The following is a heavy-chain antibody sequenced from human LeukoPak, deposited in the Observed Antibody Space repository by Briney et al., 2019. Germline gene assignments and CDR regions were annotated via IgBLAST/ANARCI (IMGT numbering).Heavy chain of an antibody. CDR3: ARDLGEQWLVLGPSEDY. J-gene: IGHJ4*02. V-gene: IGHV3-21*01. D-gene: IGHD6-19*01. CDR2: INSRSDTI. CDR1: GFTFSSYT. Sequence: PGGSQRLSCAASGFTFSSYTMHWVRQAPGKGLDWVSSINSRSDTIFYAESVRGRFTISRDNAKNSLYLQMNSLRAEDTAVYYCARDLGEQWLVLGPSEDYWGQGTLVTVSS.